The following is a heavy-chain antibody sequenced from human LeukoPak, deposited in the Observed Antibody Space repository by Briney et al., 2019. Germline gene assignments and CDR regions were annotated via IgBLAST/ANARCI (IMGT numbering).Heavy chain of an antibody. Sequence: ASVKVSCTASGYTFTGYYMHWVRQAPGQGLEWMGWINPNSGGTNYAQKFQGRVTMTRDTSISTAYMELSRLRSDDTAVYYCARGDIVVVPAAILVPPDYWGQGTLVTVSS. D-gene: IGHD2-2*02. CDR3: ARGDIVVVPAAILVPPDY. CDR2: INPNSGGT. CDR1: GYTFTGYY. J-gene: IGHJ4*02. V-gene: IGHV1-2*02.